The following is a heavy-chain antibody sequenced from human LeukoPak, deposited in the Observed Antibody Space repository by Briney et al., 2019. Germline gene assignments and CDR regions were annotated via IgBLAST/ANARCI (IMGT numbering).Heavy chain of an antibody. CDR3: ASGMTTVTSPFDY. CDR2: IYYSGNT. D-gene: IGHD4-17*01. V-gene: IGHV4-31*03. Sequence: SETLSLTCTVSGGSISSGGYYWSWSRQHPGKGLEWIGYIYYSGNTYYNPSLKNRVTISVDTSKNQFPLKLSSVTAADTAVYYCASGMTTVTSPFDYWGQGTLVTVSS. J-gene: IGHJ4*02. CDR1: GGSISSGGYY.